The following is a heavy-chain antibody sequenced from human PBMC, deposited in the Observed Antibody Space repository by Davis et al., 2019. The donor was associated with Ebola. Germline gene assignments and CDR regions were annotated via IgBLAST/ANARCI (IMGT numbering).Heavy chain of an antibody. J-gene: IGHJ6*02. V-gene: IGHV3-23*01. Sequence: PGGSLRLSCAASGFTFSSYAMSWVRQAPGKGLEWVSAISGSGGSTYYADSVKGRFTISRDNSKNTLYLQMNSLRAEDTAVYYCARDSGDYRSLYYYGMDVWGQGTTVTVSS. CDR2: ISGSGGST. D-gene: IGHD4-17*01. CDR1: GFTFSSYA. CDR3: ARDSGDYRSLYYYGMDV.